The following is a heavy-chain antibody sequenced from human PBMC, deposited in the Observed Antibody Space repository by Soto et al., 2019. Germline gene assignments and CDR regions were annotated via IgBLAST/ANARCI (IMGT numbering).Heavy chain of an antibody. Sequence: SETLSLTCTVSGGSISSSSYYWDWIRQPPGKGLEWIGSIYYSGSTYYNPSLKSRVTISVDTSKNQFSLRLSSVTAADTAVYYCARRYRYYYDSSGYSYFDYWGQGTQVTVSS. J-gene: IGHJ4*02. CDR3: ARRYRYYYDSSGYSYFDY. V-gene: IGHV4-39*01. CDR2: IYYSGST. D-gene: IGHD3-22*01. CDR1: GGSISSSSYY.